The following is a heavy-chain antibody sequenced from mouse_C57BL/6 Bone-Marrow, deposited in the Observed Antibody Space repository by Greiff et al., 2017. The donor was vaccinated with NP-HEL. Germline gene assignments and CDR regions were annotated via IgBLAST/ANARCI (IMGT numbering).Heavy chain of an antibody. CDR2: IDPENGDT. CDR1: GFNIKDDY. Sequence: EVQLQQSGAELVRPGASVKLSCTASGFNIKDDYMHWVKQRPEQGLEWIGWIDPENGDTEYASKFQGKATITAATSSNTAYLQLSSLTSEDTAVYNCTCYDGYYWYFEVGGTGTTVTVSS. D-gene: IGHD2-3*01. CDR3: TCYDGYYWYFEV. V-gene: IGHV14-4*01. J-gene: IGHJ1*03.